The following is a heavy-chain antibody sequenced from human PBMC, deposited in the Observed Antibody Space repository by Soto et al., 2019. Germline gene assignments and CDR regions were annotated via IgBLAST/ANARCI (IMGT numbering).Heavy chain of an antibody. CDR1: EFTFGIYG. CDR2: IDSTGTYT. J-gene: IGHJ4*02. CDR3: AKEGGFREPFDY. V-gene: IGHV3-23*05. Sequence: EVQLLESGGGLAQPGGALRLSCAASEFTFGIYGMAWVRQAPGKGLEWVSAIDSTGTYTWYADSVKGRFTISRDNSGNTLYLQMNSVRAEDTAVYYCAKEGGFREPFDYWGQGTLVTVSS.